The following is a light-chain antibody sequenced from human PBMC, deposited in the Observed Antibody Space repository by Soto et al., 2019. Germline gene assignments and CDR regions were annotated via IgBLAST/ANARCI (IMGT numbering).Light chain of an antibody. CDR1: QSVSSN. J-gene: IGKJ2*01. Sequence: EIVMTQSPATLSVSPGERATLSCRASQSVSSNLGWYQQKPGQAPTLLIYGASTRATGIPARFSGSGSGTEFTLTISSLQSEDFAVYYCQQYNNWPRTFGQGTKLEIK. V-gene: IGKV3-15*01. CDR2: GAS. CDR3: QQYNNWPRT.